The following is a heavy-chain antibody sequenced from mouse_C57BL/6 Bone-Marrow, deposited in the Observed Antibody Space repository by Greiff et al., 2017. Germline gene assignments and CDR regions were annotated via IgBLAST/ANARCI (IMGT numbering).Heavy chain of an antibody. CDR3: ARPYGPWFAY. V-gene: IGHV5-6*01. J-gene: IGHJ3*01. Sequence: EVKLMESGGDLVKPGGSLKLSCAASGFTFSSYGMSWVRQTPVKRLEWVATISSGGSYTYYPDSVKGRFTISRDNAKNTLYLQMSSLKSEDTAMYYCARPYGPWFAYWGQGTLVTVSA. D-gene: IGHD1-2*01. CDR1: GFTFSSYG. CDR2: ISSGGSYT.